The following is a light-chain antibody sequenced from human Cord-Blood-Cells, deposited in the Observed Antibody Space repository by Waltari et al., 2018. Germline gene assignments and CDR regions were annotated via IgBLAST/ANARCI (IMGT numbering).Light chain of an antibody. J-gene: IGKJ3*01. V-gene: IGKV3-15*01. CDR3: QQYNNWPPFT. Sequence: EIVMTQSPATLSVSPGERATLSCRASQSVCSNLAWYQQKPGQAPRLLIYGASTRATGIPARFSGSGSGTEFTLTISSLQSEDFAVYYCQQYNNWPPFTFGPGTKVDIK. CDR2: GAS. CDR1: QSVCSN.